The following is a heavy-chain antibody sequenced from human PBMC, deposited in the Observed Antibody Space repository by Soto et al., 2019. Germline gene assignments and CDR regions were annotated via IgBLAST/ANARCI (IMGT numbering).Heavy chain of an antibody. V-gene: IGHV3-33*01. CDR2: IWYDGSNK. D-gene: IGHD2-2*01. Sequence: GSLRLSCAASGFTFSSYGMHWVRQAPGKGLEWVAVIWYDGSNKYYADSVKGRFTISRDNSKNTLYLQMNSLRAEDTAVYYCARKVPAAIYYMDVWGKGTTVTVSS. CDR3: ARKVPAAIYYMDV. CDR1: GFTFSSYG. J-gene: IGHJ6*03.